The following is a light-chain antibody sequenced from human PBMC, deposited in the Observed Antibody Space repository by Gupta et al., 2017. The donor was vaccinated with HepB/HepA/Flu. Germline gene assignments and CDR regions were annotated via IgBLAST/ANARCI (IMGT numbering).Light chain of an antibody. CDR1: KLRNKY. V-gene: IGLV3-1*01. J-gene: IGLJ1*01. CDR3: QAWDYNTGV. Sequence: SYDLTQPPSVSVSPGQTDSITCSGDKLRNKYVYWYRQNPGQSPVLIIYQDKERPSGIPERFSGSNSGNTATLAISGTQAVDEADYYCQAWDYNTGVFGTGTTVTVL. CDR2: QDK.